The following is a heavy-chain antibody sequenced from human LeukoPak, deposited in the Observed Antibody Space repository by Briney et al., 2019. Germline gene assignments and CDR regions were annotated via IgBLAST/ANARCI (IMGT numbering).Heavy chain of an antibody. CDR1: CLSFSGYY. CDR2: IIHSEST. CDR3: ARYPTQNAFDI. Sequence: PSETLSLTRALYCLSFSGYYWSWLRHPPGKGRECLGEIIHSESTTSNPSLKSRVTISEDTSKNQFSLTLSSVPAADTAVYYCARYPTQNAFDIWGQGTMVTASS. V-gene: IGHV4-34*12. J-gene: IGHJ3*02.